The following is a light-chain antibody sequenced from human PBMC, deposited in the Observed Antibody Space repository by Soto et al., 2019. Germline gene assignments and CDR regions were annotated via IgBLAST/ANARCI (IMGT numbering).Light chain of an antibody. CDR1: QSVSKNY. V-gene: IGKV3-20*01. CDR3: QQYGSSPQT. Sequence: EIVLAQSPGTLSLSPGERATLSCRASQSVSKNYLAWYQQKPGQAPRLLIYGASSRATGIPDRFSGSGSGTDFTLTISRLEPEDVAVYYCQQYGSSPQTFGPGTKVDVK. CDR2: GAS. J-gene: IGKJ3*01.